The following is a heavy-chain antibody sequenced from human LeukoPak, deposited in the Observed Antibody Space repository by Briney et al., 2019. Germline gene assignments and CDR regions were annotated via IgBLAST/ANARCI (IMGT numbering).Heavy chain of an antibody. V-gene: IGHV4-59*08. Sequence: SETLSLTCTVSGGSISSYCWSWIRQPPGKGLEWIGYIYYSGSTNYNPSLKSRVTISVDTSKNQFSLKLSSVTAADTAVYYCARPLIVDTAMVGSHYFDYWGQGTLVTVSS. CDR2: IYYSGST. D-gene: IGHD5-18*01. CDR3: ARPLIVDTAMVGSHYFDY. CDR1: GGSISSYC. J-gene: IGHJ4*02.